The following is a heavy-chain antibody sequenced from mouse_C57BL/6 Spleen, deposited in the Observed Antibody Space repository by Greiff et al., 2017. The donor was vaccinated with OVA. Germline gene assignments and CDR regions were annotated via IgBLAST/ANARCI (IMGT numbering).Heavy chain of an antibody. D-gene: IGHD3-2*02. CDR1: GYSFTGYY. V-gene: IGHV1-42*01. CDR2: INPSTGGT. Sequence: EVQLQQSGPELVKPGASVKISCQASGYSFTGYYMNWVKQSPEKSLEWIGEINPSTGGTTYNQKFKAKATLTVDKSSSTAYMQLKSLTSEDSAVYYGARDSSGPPYAMDYWGQGTSVTVSS. CDR3: ARDSSGPPYAMDY. J-gene: IGHJ4*01.